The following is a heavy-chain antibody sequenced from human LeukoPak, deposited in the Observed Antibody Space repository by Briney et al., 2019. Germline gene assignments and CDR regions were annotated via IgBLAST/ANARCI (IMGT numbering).Heavy chain of an antibody. CDR1: GDSISGPY. D-gene: IGHD5-12*01. Sequence: PSETLSLTCSVSGDSISGPYWNWIRQPPGKGLEWIGYIYYSGSTNYNPSLKSRVTISVDTSKNQFSLKLSSVTAADTAVYYCAKSRIGFSGQADDWGQGTLVTVSS. CDR2: IYYSGST. V-gene: IGHV4-59*08. J-gene: IGHJ4*02. CDR3: AKSRIGFSGQADD.